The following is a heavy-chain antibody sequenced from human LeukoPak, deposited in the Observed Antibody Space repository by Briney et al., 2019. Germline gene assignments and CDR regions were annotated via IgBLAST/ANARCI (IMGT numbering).Heavy chain of an antibody. J-gene: IGHJ5*02. V-gene: IGHV4-39*07. Sequence: SETLSLTCTVSGDSLNSTNYYWGWLRQPPGRGLEWVGSIYDSGGTYYNPSLKSRVTTSVDSSKTQFSLKLSSVPAADTAVYYFARDPYDYYDSSDSQFDPWGQGTLVTVSS. CDR2: IYDSGGT. D-gene: IGHD3-22*01. CDR3: ARDPYDYYDSSDSQFDP. CDR1: GDSLNSTNYY.